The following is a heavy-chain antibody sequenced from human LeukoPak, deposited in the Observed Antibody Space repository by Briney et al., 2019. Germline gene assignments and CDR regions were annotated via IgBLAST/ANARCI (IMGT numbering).Heavy chain of an antibody. Sequence: ASVKVSCEASGYAFTRYSTQWVRQAPGQGLEWMGVINPGGGSTNYAQKFQGKVTLTRDTPTSTVYMELSSLTSEDTAVYYCARERDSSSSSAYWGQGTLVTVSA. CDR1: GYAFTRYS. CDR3: ARERDSSSSSAY. CDR2: INPGGGST. V-gene: IGHV1-46*01. J-gene: IGHJ4*02. D-gene: IGHD6-13*01.